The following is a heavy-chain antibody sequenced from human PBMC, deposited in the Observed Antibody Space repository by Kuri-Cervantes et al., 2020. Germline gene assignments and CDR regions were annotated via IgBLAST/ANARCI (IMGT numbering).Heavy chain of an antibody. J-gene: IGHJ1*01. Sequence: SCKASGYAFTTYYMHWVRQAPGQGLEWVAVIWYDGRNKYYADSVKGRFTISRDNSKKMLYLQMNSLRAEDTAVYYCAKGRGGSPTAEYFQHWGQGTLVTVSS. CDR2: IWYDGRNK. D-gene: IGHD1-26*01. CDR3: AKGRGGSPTAEYFQH. V-gene: IGHV3-33*06. CDR1: GYAFTTYY.